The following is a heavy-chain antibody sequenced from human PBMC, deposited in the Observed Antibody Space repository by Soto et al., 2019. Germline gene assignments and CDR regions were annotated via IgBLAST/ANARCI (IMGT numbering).Heavy chain of an antibody. J-gene: IGHJ3*01. V-gene: IGHV1-3*01. CDR3: ARDIVSVGPRANEAFDV. D-gene: IGHD1-26*01. CDR2: INPANGNT. CDR1: GFTFSDTL. Sequence: VQSGAELKKPGASVNISCQASGFTFSDTLINWVRQGPGQRLEGMGWINPANGNTRYSEPFQGRVTISSLSSASTAYVALSDLTAEDTAVYYCARDIVSVGPRANEAFDVWGQGTVITVSS.